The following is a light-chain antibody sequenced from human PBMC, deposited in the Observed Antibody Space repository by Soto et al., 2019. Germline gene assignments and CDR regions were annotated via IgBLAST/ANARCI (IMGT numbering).Light chain of an antibody. Sequence: IQLTQSPSSLSASVGDRVTITCRASEGISSYLAWYQQKPGKAPKLLIYAASTLQSGVPSRFSGSGSGTDFTLTISSLQPDDFATYYCQQLNSYPPFTFGPGTKVDIK. CDR2: AAS. V-gene: IGKV1-9*01. J-gene: IGKJ3*01. CDR1: EGISSY. CDR3: QQLNSYPPFT.